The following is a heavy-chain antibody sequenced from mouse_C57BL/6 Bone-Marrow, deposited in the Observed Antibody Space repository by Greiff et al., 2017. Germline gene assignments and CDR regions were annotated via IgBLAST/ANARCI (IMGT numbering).Heavy chain of an antibody. CDR3: AREGIGPTGGNYFDY. V-gene: IGHV1-12*01. CDR1: GYTFTSYN. CDR2: IYPGNGDT. Sequence: QVQLKQSGAELVRPGASVKMSSKASGYTFTSYNMHWVKQTPRQGLEWIGAIYPGNGDTSYNQKFKGKATLTVDKSSSTAYMQLSSLTSEDSAVYCCAREGIGPTGGNYFDYGGQGTTRTVSS. J-gene: IGHJ2*01. D-gene: IGHD1-1*01.